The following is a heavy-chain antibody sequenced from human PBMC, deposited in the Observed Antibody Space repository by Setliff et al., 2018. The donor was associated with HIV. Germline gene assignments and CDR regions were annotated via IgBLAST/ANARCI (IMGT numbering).Heavy chain of an antibody. Sequence: GASVKVSCKASGGTFSNYAISWVRQAPGQGLEWMGGIIPIFGSTKYAQKFQGRVTMSVDTSKNQFSLKLTSVTAADTAVYYCAKDPYDSSGLNWFDPWGQGTMVTVSS. CDR2: IIPIFGST. J-gene: IGHJ5*02. V-gene: IGHV1-69*06. CDR3: AKDPYDSSGLNWFDP. CDR1: GGTFSNYA. D-gene: IGHD3-22*01.